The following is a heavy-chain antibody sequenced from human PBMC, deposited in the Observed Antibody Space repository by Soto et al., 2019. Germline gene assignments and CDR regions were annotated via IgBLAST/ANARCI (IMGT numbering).Heavy chain of an antibody. CDR3: ARVKGGGYSYGYTDY. D-gene: IGHD5-18*01. CDR1: GGTFSSYT. J-gene: IGHJ4*02. V-gene: IGHV1-69*02. Sequence: QVQLVQSGAEVKKPGSSVKVSCKASGGTFSSYTISWVRQAPAQGLEWMGRIIPILGIANYAQKFQGRVTITADKSTSTAYMELSSLRSEDTAVYYCARVKGGGYSYGYTDYWGQGTLVTVSS. CDR2: IIPILGIA.